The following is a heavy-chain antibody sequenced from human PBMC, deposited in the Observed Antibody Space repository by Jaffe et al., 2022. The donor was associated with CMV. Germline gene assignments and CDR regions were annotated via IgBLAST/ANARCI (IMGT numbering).Heavy chain of an antibody. CDR2: ISAYDGNT. J-gene: IGHJ3*01. CDR1: GYRFTTYI. D-gene: IGHD2-21*02. V-gene: IGHV1-18*04. CDR3: ARGPESGDWSYDASDV. Sequence: QVQLVQSGAEVKKPGASVKVSCKASGYRFTTYIITWVRQAPGQGLEWMGWISAYDGNTKYAQKLQDRVTMTIETSTNTAYMELRSLRSDDAAVYYCARGPESGDWSYDASDVWGQGTKVTVSS.